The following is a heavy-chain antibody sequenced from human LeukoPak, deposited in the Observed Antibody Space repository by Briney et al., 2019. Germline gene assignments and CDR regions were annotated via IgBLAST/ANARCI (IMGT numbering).Heavy chain of an antibody. D-gene: IGHD3-9*01. J-gene: IGHJ6*03. CDR1: GYSFTSYY. Sequence: ASVKVSCKASGYSFTSYYMHWVRQDPGQGLEWMGLINPSGSSTTYAQKFQGRLTITRDMFTSTDYVELTSLTSDDTAVYYCARDLYDILTGYYPPFYYYYYMDVWGKGTTVTISS. CDR2: INPSGSST. CDR3: ARDLYDILTGYYPPFYYYYYMDV. V-gene: IGHV1-46*01.